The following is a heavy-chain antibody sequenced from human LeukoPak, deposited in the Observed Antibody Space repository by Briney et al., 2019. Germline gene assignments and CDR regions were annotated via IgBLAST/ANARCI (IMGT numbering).Heavy chain of an antibody. V-gene: IGHV1-69*13. CDR2: IIPIFGTA. J-gene: IGHJ6*04. CDR1: GGTFSSYA. CDR3: ATNRYSYYYYGMDV. Sequence: SVKVSCKASGGTFSSYAISWVRQAPGRGLEWMGGIIPIFGTANYAQKFQGRVTITADESTSTAYMELSSLRSEDTAVYYCATNRYSYYYYGMDVWGKGTTVTVSS. D-gene: IGHD5-18*01.